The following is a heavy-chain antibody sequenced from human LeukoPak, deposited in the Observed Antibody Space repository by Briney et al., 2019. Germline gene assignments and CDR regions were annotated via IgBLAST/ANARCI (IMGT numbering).Heavy chain of an antibody. CDR3: ARVVIVVATEENDAFDI. CDR1: GFSIRSGHY. D-gene: IGHD2-21*02. CDR2: IHQSGST. J-gene: IGHJ3*02. Sequence: SETLTLTCGVSGFSIRSGHYWGWIRQPPGKVLEWIANIHQSGSTYHNPSLRTRVTISVDTYKNQFSLKLSSVTAGDTAVYYCARVVIVVATEENDAFDIWGQGRMVIVSS. V-gene: IGHV4-38-2*01.